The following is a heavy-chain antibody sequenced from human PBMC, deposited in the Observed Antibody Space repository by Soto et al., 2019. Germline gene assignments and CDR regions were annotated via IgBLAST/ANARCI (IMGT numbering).Heavy chain of an antibody. D-gene: IGHD3-3*01. Sequence: GGSLRLSCAASGFTFSSYAMHWVRQAPGKGLEWVAVISYDGSNKYYADSVKGRFTISRDNSKNTLYLQMNSLRAEDTAVYYCAKLGWIFGVVSQFGYYYYGMDVWGQGTTVTVSS. V-gene: IGHV3-30-3*02. J-gene: IGHJ6*02. CDR1: GFTFSSYA. CDR3: AKLGWIFGVVSQFGYYYYGMDV. CDR2: ISYDGSNK.